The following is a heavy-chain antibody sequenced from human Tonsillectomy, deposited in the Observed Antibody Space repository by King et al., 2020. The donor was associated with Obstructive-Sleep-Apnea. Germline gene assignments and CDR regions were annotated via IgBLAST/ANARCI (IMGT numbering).Heavy chain of an antibody. CDR3: ARAGGDGEIDY. D-gene: IGHD2-21*01. CDR2: IYYSGST. Sequence: QLQESGPGLAKPSETLSLTCTVSGGSISSYYWSWIRQPPGKGLEWIGYIYYSGSTNYNPPLKSRVTISVDTSKNQFSLKLSSVTAADTAVYYCARAGGDGEIDYWGQGTLVTVSS. CDR1: GGSISSYY. V-gene: IGHV4-59*01. J-gene: IGHJ4*02.